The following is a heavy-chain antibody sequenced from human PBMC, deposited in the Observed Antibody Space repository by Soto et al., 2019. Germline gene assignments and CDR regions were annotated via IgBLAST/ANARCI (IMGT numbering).Heavy chain of an antibody. V-gene: IGHV4-31*03. J-gene: IGHJ6*02. CDR2: IYYSGST. D-gene: IGHD4-4*01. Sequence: PSETLSLTCTVSGGSIRSGGYYWSCMRQHPGKGLEWIGYIYYSGSTYYNPSLKSRVTISVDTSKNQFSLKLSSVTAADTAVYYCARGAVTTMNYYYYYGMDVWGQGTTVTVSS. CDR1: GGSIRSGGYY. CDR3: ARGAVTTMNYYYYYGMDV.